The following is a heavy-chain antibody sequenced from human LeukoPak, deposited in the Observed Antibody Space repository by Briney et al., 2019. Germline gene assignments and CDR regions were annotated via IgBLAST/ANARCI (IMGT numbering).Heavy chain of an antibody. CDR2: VNSDGSTT. CDR3: ARGYYSSSRFDS. V-gene: IGHV3-74*01. CDR1: GFPFSNYW. D-gene: IGHD6-13*01. Sequence: GGSLRLSCAASGFPFSNYWTHWVRQAPGKGLVWVSRVNSDGSTTNYADSVKGRFTISRDNAENTLYMRMNSLRPEDTAVYYCARGYYSSSRFDSWGQGTLVTVSS. J-gene: IGHJ4*02.